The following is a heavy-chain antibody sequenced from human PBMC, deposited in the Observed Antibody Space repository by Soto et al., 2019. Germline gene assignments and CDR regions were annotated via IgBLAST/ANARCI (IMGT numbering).Heavy chain of an antibody. CDR1: RGTFSSCA. CDR3: ARDGWGKGSGSYLDAFDI. CDR2: IIPIFGTA. Sequence: VQLVQYGAEVKKPGSSVKVSCRASRGTFSSCAISWVRQAPGQGVEWMGGIIPIFGTANYAQDFQGRVTITADECTSTAYMELSSLRSEDTAVYYCARDGWGKGSGSYLDAFDIWGQGTMVTVSS. J-gene: IGHJ3*02. D-gene: IGHD1-26*01. V-gene: IGHV1-69*12.